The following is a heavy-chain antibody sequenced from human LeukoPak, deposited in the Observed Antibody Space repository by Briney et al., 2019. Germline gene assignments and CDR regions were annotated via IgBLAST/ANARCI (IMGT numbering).Heavy chain of an antibody. CDR2: ISHSGTT. CDR1: GYSISSGRY. Sequence: SETLSLTCALSGYSISSGRYWGWIRQPPGKGLEWIGSISHSGTTYYNPSLKSRVTISLDTSENQFSLNLRSVTAADTAVYYCARSLSAAGIDYWGQGILVTVSS. CDR3: ARSLSAAGIDY. J-gene: IGHJ4*02. D-gene: IGHD6-25*01. V-gene: IGHV4-38-2*01.